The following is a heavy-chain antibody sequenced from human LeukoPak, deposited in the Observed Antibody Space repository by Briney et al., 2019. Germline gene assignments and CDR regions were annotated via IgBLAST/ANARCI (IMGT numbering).Heavy chain of an antibody. V-gene: IGHV1-8*01. Sequence: ASVKVSCKASGYTFTSYDVNWFRQATGQGLEWMGWMNPNSGNTGYAQKFQGRVSLTRDTSISTAYMELSSLRSEDTAVYYCARDLEYDILTGPGYYYYGMDVWGQGTTVTVSS. CDR2: MNPNSGNT. CDR1: GYTFTSYD. D-gene: IGHD3-9*01. CDR3: ARDLEYDILTGPGYYYYGMDV. J-gene: IGHJ6*02.